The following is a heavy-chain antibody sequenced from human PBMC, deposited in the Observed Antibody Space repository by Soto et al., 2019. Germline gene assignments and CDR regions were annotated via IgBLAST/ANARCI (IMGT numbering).Heavy chain of an antibody. CDR3: ARGKVVVAATLTFDY. J-gene: IGHJ4*02. V-gene: IGHV4-34*01. CDR2: INHSGST. CDR1: GGSFSGYY. Sequence: SETLSLTCAVYGGSFSGYYWSWIRQPPGKGLEWIGEINHSGSTNYNPSLKSRVTISVDTSKNQFSLKLSSVTAADTAVYYCARGKVVVAATLTFDYWGQGTLVTVSS. D-gene: IGHD2-15*01.